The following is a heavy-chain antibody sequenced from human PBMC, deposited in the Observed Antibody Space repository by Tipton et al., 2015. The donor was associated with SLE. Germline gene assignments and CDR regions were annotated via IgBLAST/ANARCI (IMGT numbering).Heavy chain of an antibody. CDR3: ARLAGYSKTRPPFDC. V-gene: IGHV4-34*01. D-gene: IGHD6-13*01. Sequence: TLSLTCAVYGGSFSGYYWNWIRQPPGKGLGWIGEINHSGSTNYNPSLKSRVTISVDTSKNQFSLKLSPVTAADTAVYYCARLAGYSKTRPPFDCWGQGTLVTVSS. CDR2: INHSGST. J-gene: IGHJ4*02. CDR1: GGSFSGYY.